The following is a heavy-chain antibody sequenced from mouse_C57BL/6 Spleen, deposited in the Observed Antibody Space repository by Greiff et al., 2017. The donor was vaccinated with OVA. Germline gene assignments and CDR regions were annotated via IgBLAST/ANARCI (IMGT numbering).Heavy chain of an antibody. J-gene: IGHJ2*01. Sequence: EVQVVESEGGLVQPGSSMKLSCTASGFTFSDYYMAWVRQVPEKGLEWVANINYDGSSTYYLDSLKSRFIISRDNAKNILYLQMSSLKSEDTATYYCAREVNWGHYFDYWGQGTTLTVSS. V-gene: IGHV5-16*01. CDR2: INYDGSST. CDR1: GFTFSDYY. D-gene: IGHD4-1*01. CDR3: AREVNWGHYFDY.